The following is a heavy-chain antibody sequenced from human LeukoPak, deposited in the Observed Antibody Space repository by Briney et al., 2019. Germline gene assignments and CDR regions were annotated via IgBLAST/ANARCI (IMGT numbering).Heavy chain of an antibody. D-gene: IGHD6-19*01. J-gene: IGHJ4*02. V-gene: IGHV3-7*01. Sequence: GGSLRLSCATSGFTFSNSWMTWVRQAPGKGLEWVANIKEDGSEKNYVDSVKGRFTISRDNAKNSLYLQMNSLRAKDTAVYYCAKDSGWYPVDYWGQGTLVTVSS. CDR3: AKDSGWYPVDY. CDR2: IKEDGSEK. CDR1: GFTFSNSW.